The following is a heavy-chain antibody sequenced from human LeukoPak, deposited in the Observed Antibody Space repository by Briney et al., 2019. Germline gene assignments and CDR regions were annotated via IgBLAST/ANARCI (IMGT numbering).Heavy chain of an antibody. CDR1: GGTFSSYA. Sequence: ASVKVSCKASGGTFSSYAISWVRQAPGQGLEWMGGIIPIFGTANYAQKFQGRVTITTDESTSTAYMELSSLRSEDTAVYYCASTLPAASPLDAFDIWGQGTMVTVSS. V-gene: IGHV1-69*05. CDR2: IIPIFGTA. CDR3: ASTLPAASPLDAFDI. J-gene: IGHJ3*02. D-gene: IGHD2-2*01.